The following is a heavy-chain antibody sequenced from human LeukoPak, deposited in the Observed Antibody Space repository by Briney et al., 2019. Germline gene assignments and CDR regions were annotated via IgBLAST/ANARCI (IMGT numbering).Heavy chain of an antibody. V-gene: IGHV3-48*04. J-gene: IGHJ6*02. CDR2: ISSSSSTI. D-gene: IGHD3-22*01. Sequence: GGSLRLSCAASGFTFSSYSMNWVRQAPGKGLEWVSYISSSSSTIYYADSVKGRFTISRDNAKNSLYLQMNSLRAEDTAVYYCARGYDTDYYYYGMDVWGQGTTVTVSS. CDR1: GFTFSSYS. CDR3: ARGYDTDYYYYGMDV.